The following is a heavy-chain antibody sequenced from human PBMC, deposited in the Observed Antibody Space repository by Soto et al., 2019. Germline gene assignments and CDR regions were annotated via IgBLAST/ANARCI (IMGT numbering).Heavy chain of an antibody. V-gene: IGHV1-24*01. CDR3: ATTSPDIVVVPAAPDY. CDR2: FDPEDGET. CDR1: GYTLTELS. Sequence: ASVKVSCKVSGYTLTELSMHWVRQAPGKGLEWMRGFDPEDGETIYAQKFQGRVTMTEDTSTDTAYMELSSLRSEDTAVYYCATTSPDIVVVPAAPDYWGQGTLVTVSS. D-gene: IGHD2-2*01. J-gene: IGHJ4*02.